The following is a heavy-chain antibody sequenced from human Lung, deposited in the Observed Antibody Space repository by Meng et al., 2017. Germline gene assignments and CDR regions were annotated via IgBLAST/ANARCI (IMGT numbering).Heavy chain of an antibody. V-gene: IGHV4-34*01. J-gene: IGHJ4*02. Sequence: QVQLQQGGAGLLKPSETLSLTCVACGGSFSDYYWSWIRQPPGKGLEWIGEINHSGSTNYNPSLESRATISVDTSQNNLSLKLSSVTAADSAVYYCARGPTTMAHDFDYWGQGTLVTVSS. CDR2: INHSGST. CDR1: GGSFSDYY. CDR3: ARGPTTMAHDFDY. D-gene: IGHD4-11*01.